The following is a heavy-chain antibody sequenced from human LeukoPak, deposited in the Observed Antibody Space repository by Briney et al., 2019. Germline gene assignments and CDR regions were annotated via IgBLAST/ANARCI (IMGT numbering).Heavy chain of an antibody. V-gene: IGHV3-30*14. Sequence: HPGTSLRLSCVASGFSFSSYSIHWVRRVPGKGLEWVAVMSVNGVNKYYADSVRGRFTVSRDNSKNTLYLQMNSLRAEDTAVYYCARDDHSLRSFDIWGQGTMVTVSS. CDR2: MSVNGVNK. CDR1: GFSFSSYS. CDR3: ARDDHSLRSFDI. D-gene: IGHD1-14*01. J-gene: IGHJ3*02.